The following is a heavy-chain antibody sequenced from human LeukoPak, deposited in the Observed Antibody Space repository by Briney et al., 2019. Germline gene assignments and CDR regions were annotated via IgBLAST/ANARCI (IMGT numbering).Heavy chain of an antibody. Sequence: SETLSLTCTDSGGSISSYYWSWIRQPPGKGLEWIGYIYYSGSTNYNPSLKSRVTISVDTSKNQFSLKLSSVTAADTAVYYCARGLKYYYDDSGHHPTNYWYFDLWGRGTLVTVSS. J-gene: IGHJ2*01. D-gene: IGHD3-22*01. CDR1: GGSISSYY. V-gene: IGHV4-59*01. CDR2: IYYSGST. CDR3: ARGLKYYYDDSGHHPTNYWYFDL.